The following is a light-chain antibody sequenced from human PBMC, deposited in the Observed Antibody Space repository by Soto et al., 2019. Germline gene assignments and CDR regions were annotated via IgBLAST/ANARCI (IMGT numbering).Light chain of an antibody. Sequence: DIHMTQSPSSLSSSVGDRVTLTCRASQGMSNGLAWFQQKAGKAPKTLIHTASTLQTGAPSKFNGSGSGTDFTLIISSLQPEDFATYYCQQYNSYPRTIGQGTRLEI. CDR3: QQYNSYPRT. V-gene: IGKV1-16*02. CDR2: TAS. J-gene: IGKJ2*01. CDR1: QGMSNG.